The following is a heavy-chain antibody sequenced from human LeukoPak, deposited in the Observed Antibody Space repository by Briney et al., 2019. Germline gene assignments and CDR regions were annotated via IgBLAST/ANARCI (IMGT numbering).Heavy chain of an antibody. D-gene: IGHD6-13*01. Sequence: SETLSLTCTVSGVSISSSSYYWGWLRQPPGKGLEWIGSIYYSGSTYYNPSLKSRVTISVDTSKNQFSLKLSSVTAADTAVYYCARTAIAAAGFDPWGQGTLVTVSS. CDR3: ARTAIAAAGFDP. CDR2: IYYSGST. J-gene: IGHJ5*02. CDR1: GVSISSSSYY. V-gene: IGHV4-39*01.